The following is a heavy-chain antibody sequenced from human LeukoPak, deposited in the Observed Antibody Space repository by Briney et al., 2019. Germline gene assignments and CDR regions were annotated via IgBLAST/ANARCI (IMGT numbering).Heavy chain of an antibody. CDR3: AKNLNGGNTHSDY. V-gene: IGHV3-7*05. CDR2: VKEDGSEK. D-gene: IGHD4-23*01. Sequence: PGGSLRLSCAGSGFAFSRYWMRWVRQAPGKGLEWVATVKEDGSEKYYVDSVKGRFTISRDNSKNTLYLQMNNLRAEDTAVYYCAKNLNGGNTHSDYWGQGTLVTVSS. CDR1: GFAFSRYW. J-gene: IGHJ4*02.